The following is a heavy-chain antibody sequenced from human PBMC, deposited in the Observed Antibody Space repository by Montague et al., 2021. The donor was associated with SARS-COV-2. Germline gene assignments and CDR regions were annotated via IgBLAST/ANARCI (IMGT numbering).Heavy chain of an antibody. D-gene: IGHD3-22*01. V-gene: IGHV3-13*04. Sequence: SLRLSCAASGFTFSSYDMHWVRQATGKGLQWVSAISTAGDTYNSADVEGRFTISRENAKNSLYLQMNSLRAGDTAVYYCARGDSSAYYYLFDYWGQGTLVTVSS. CDR1: GFTFSSYD. J-gene: IGHJ4*02. CDR2: ISTAGDT. CDR3: ARGDSSAYYYLFDY.